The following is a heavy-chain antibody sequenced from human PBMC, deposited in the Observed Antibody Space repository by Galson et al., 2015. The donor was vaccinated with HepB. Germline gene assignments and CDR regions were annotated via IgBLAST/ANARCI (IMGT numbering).Heavy chain of an antibody. D-gene: IGHD2-15*01. CDR3: ARAGYCSGGSCYSYGAFDI. J-gene: IGHJ3*02. CDR1: GGTFSSYA. V-gene: IGHV1-69*13. CDR2: IIPIFGTA. Sequence: QSGAEVKKPGTSVKVSCKASGGTFSSYAISWVRQAPGQGLEWMGGIIPIFGTANYAQKFQGRVTITADESTSTAYMELSSLRSEDTAVYYCARAGYCSGGSCYSYGAFDIWGQGTMVTVSS.